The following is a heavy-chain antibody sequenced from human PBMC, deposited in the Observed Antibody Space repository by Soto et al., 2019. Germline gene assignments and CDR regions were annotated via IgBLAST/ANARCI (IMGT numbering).Heavy chain of an antibody. CDR1: GFTFSSYG. CDR3: ARDHMYYAFWSRYYYYYYYGMDV. Sequence: PGGSLRLSCAASGFTFSSYGRHWVRQAPGKGLEWVAVIWYDGSNKYYPDSVKGRFTISRDNSKNTLYQQMNILTAEDTALYYCARDHMYYAFWSRYYYYYYYGMDVWGQGTTVTVSS. V-gene: IGHV3-33*01. CDR2: IWYDGSNK. J-gene: IGHJ6*02. D-gene: IGHD3-3*01.